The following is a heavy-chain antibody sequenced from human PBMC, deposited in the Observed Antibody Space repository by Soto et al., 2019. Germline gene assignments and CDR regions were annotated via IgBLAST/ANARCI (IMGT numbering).Heavy chain of an antibody. CDR2: IIPIFGAA. CDR1: GGTFSSYA. Sequence: ASVKVSCKASGGTFSSYAISWVRQAPGQGLEWMGGIIPIFGAANYAQKFQGRVTMTRDTSISTAYMELSRLRSDDTAVYYCARDVIQRITIFGVADPRAFDIWGQGTMVTVSS. CDR3: ARDVIQRITIFGVADPRAFDI. D-gene: IGHD3-3*01. J-gene: IGHJ3*02. V-gene: IGHV1-69*05.